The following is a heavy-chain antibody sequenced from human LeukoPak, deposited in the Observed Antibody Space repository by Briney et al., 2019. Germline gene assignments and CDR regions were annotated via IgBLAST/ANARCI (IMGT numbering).Heavy chain of an antibody. Sequence: PGGSLRLSCVASGFTFSTAWMSWLRQAPGKGLEWVGRIKSNSDGGTTDYAASVKGRFTISRDDSKNTVYLQMNSLKTEDTAVYYCLWWDYWGQGTLITVSS. D-gene: IGHD2-21*01. CDR3: LWWDY. V-gene: IGHV3-15*01. CDR1: GFTFSTAW. J-gene: IGHJ4*02. CDR2: IKSNSDGGTT.